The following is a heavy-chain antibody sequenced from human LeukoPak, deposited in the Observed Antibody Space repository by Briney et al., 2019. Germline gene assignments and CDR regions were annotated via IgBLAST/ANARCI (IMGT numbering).Heavy chain of an antibody. CDR1: GFTFDDYA. Sequence: GGSLRLSCAASGFTFDDYAMHWARQAPGKGLEWVSGISWNSGSICYADSVKGRFTISRDNAKNSLYLQMNSLRAEDTALYYCAKDYNDMITFGGVDYWGQGTLVTVSS. CDR3: AKDYNDMITFGGVDY. CDR2: ISWNSGSI. J-gene: IGHJ4*02. V-gene: IGHV3-9*01. D-gene: IGHD3-16*01.